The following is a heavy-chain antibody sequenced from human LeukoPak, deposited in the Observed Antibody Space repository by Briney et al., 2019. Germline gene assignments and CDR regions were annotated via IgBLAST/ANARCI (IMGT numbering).Heavy chain of an antibody. CDR1: GYTFTSYY. J-gene: IGHJ5*02. Sequence: GSVKVSCKASGYTFTSYYMHWVRQAPGQGLEWMGIINPSGGSTSYAQRFQGRVTMTRDTSTSTVYMELSSLRSEDTAVYYCARTLGGYCSSTSCRTSNWFDPWGQGTLVTVSS. V-gene: IGHV1-46*01. CDR2: INPSGGST. D-gene: IGHD2-2*01. CDR3: ARTLGGYCSSTSCRTSNWFDP.